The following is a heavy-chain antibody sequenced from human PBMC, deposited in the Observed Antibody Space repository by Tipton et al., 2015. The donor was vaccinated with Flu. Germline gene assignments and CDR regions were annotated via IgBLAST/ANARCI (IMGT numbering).Heavy chain of an antibody. J-gene: IGHJ4*02. CDR1: GGSISTTNSY. CDR2: IDYSGST. V-gene: IGHV4-39*07. CDR3: AREVPGDGYTPY. Sequence: QLVQSGAEVKPSETLSLTCSVSGGSISTTNSYWGWIRQPPGKGLEWIGSIDYSGSTFNNPSLNSRATISVDTSKNQFSLRLTSVTAADTAVYFCAREVPGDGYTPYWGQGTLVTVPS. D-gene: IGHD5-24*01.